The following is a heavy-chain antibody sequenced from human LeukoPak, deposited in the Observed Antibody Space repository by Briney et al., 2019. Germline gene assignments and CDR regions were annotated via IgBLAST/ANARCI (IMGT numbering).Heavy chain of an antibody. J-gene: IGHJ6*03. D-gene: IGHD3-16*01. V-gene: IGHV1-18*01. CDR3: ARGVDIMITFGGPPRGYYYMDV. Sequence: ASVKVSCKASGYTFTSYGISWVRQAPGQGLEWMGWISAYNGNTNYAQKLQGRVTMTTDTSTSTASMELRSLRSDDTAVYYCARGVDIMITFGGPPRGYYYMDVWGKGTTVTISS. CDR1: GYTFTSYG. CDR2: ISAYNGNT.